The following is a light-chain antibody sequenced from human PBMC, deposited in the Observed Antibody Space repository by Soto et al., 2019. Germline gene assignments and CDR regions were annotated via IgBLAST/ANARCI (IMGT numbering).Light chain of an antibody. J-gene: IGLJ2*01. CDR1: SSDIGGYNY. CDR2: DVD. Sequence: QSALTQPASVSASPGQSISISCTGTSSDIGGYNYVSWYQQHPGKVPKLMIYDVDIRPSGISNRFSGSKSGNTASLTISGLQAEDEADYYCNSYTTSSTVVFGGGTKVTVL. CDR3: NSYTTSSTVV. V-gene: IGLV2-14*03.